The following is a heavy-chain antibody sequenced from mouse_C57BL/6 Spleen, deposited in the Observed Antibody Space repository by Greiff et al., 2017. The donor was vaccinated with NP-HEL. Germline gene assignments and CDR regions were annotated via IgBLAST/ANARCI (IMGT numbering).Heavy chain of an antibody. CDR3: ARNYDDYDDYTMDY. CDR2: ISSGSSTI. V-gene: IGHV5-17*01. Sequence: VQLKESGGGLVKPGGSLKLPCAASGFTFSDYGMHWVRQAPEKGLEWVAYISSGSSTIYYADTVKGRFTISRDNAKNTLSLQMTSLRSEDTAMYYCARNYDDYDDYTMDYWGQGTSVTVSS. CDR1: GFTFSDYG. J-gene: IGHJ4*01. D-gene: IGHD2-4*01.